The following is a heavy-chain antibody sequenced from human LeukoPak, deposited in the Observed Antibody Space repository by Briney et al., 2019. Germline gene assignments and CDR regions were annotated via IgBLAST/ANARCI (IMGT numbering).Heavy chain of an antibody. V-gene: IGHV3-49*03. CDR2: IGSKAYGGT. J-gene: IGHJ3*02. CDR3: TRERAYCGGDCYPAFDT. Sequence: GGSLRLSCTVSGFTFGDYAMSWFRQAPGKGLEWVSFIGSKAYGGTEYAASVKGRFTISRDDSKSIAYLQMNSLKTEDTAVYYCTRERAYCGGDCYPAFDTWGQGTMVTVSS. CDR1: GFTFGDYA. D-gene: IGHD2-21*02.